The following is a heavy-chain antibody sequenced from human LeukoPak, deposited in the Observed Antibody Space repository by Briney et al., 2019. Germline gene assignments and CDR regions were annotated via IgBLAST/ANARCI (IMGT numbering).Heavy chain of an antibody. Sequence: PGGSLRLSCAASRFTFRSYKMNWVRQAPGKGLEWFSYISDSGSTIYYADSVKGRFTVSRDNAKKSLYLEMNSLRAEDTAVYYCARVMWMGWYFDSWGQGTLVTVSS. CDR2: ISDSGSTI. CDR1: RFTFRSYK. V-gene: IGHV3-48*03. D-gene: IGHD5-12*01. J-gene: IGHJ4*02. CDR3: ARVMWMGWYFDS.